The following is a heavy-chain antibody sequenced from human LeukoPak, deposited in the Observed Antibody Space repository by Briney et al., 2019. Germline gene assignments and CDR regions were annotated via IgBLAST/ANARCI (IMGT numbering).Heavy chain of an antibody. CDR1: GFTFSTSW. D-gene: IGHD3-10*01. Sequence: HPGGSLRLSCAASGFTFSTSWMSWVRQAPGKGLEWVANIKEDGREKNYVDSVKGRLTISRDNAKNSLYLQMNSLRVEDTAVYYCARAGFTFSDYFGSFFDYWGRGTLVTVSS. V-gene: IGHV3-7*01. J-gene: IGHJ4*02. CDR3: ARAGFTFSDYFGSFFDY. CDR2: IKEDGREK.